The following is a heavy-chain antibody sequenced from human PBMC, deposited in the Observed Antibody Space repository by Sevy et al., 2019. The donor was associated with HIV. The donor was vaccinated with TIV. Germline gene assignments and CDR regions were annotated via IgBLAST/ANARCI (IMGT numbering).Heavy chain of an antibody. V-gene: IGHV3-48*02. D-gene: IGHD7-27*01. J-gene: IGHJ4*02. CDR2: ISKSGSPT. CDR3: AREENRELGTIPLDS. CDR1: GFTFSHHN. Sequence: GGSLRLSCAASGFTFSHHNMNWVRQAPGKGLEWISYISKSGSPTYLADSVRGRFTISRDNAKNSLFLEMHSLTDEDTAVYYCAREENRELGTIPLDSWGRGIQVTVSS.